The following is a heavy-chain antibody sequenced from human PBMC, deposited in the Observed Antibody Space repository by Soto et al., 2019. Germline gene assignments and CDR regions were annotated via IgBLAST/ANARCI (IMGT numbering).Heavy chain of an antibody. Sequence: QVQLVQSGAEVKKPGSSVKVSCKASGGTFSRYAISWVRQAPGQGPEWMGGIVPSCGTANYAQKFQGRVTVTADEHTSTASMEFRSLTNEDTAVYYWAKVAYDYIWASYSHWGQGTLFTVSS. CDR3: AKVAYDYIWASYSH. D-gene: IGHD3-16*01. V-gene: IGHV1-69*01. J-gene: IGHJ4*02. CDR1: GGTFSRYA. CDR2: IVPSCGTA.